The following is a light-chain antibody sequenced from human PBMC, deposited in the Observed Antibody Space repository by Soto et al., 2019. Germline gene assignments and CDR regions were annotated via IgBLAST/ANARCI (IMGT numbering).Light chain of an antibody. CDR1: SSNIGADYT. V-gene: IGLV1-40*01. CDR2: ANN. Sequence: QAVVTQPPSVSGAPGQRVTISCTGSSSNIGADYTVHWYQLLPGAAPKLLIYANNNRPSGVPDRFSGSKSGTSASLAITGLQAEDEADYYCQSYDNTLGGYYVFGTGTKLTVL. J-gene: IGLJ1*01. CDR3: QSYDNTLGGYYV.